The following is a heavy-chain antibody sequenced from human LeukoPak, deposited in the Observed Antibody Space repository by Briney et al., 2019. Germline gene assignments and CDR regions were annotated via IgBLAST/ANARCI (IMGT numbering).Heavy chain of an antibody. J-gene: IGHJ4*02. CDR3: ARYRSSWYLATFFDY. Sequence: ASVKVSCKASGYTFTSYGIRWVRQAPGQGLEWMGWISAYNGNTNYAQKLQGRVTMTTDTSTSTAYMELRSLRSDDTAVYYCARYRSSWYLATFFDYWGQGTLVTVSS. D-gene: IGHD6-13*01. V-gene: IGHV1-18*01. CDR1: GYTFTSYG. CDR2: ISAYNGNT.